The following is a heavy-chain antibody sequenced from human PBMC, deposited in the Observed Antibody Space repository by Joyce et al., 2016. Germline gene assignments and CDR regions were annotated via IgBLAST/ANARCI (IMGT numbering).Heavy chain of an antibody. CDR3: ARTSYDTREQLDY. Sequence: QVQLVQSGAEVKKPGASVKVSCKASGYTFTGYYIHWVRQAPGQGLEWMVWFDPKRGPTNYALKFQGRVTSTRDTSISTAYRELSRLRSDDMAVYYCARTSYDTREQLDYWGQGTLVTVSS. D-gene: IGHD3-22*01. J-gene: IGHJ4*02. CDR1: GYTFTGYY. V-gene: IGHV1-2*01. CDR2: FDPKRGPT.